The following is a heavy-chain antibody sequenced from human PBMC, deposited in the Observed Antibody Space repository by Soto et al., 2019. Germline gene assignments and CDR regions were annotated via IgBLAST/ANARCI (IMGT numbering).Heavy chain of an antibody. Sequence: LGESLKISCKGSGYSFTSYWIGWVRQMPGKGLEWMGIIYPGDSDTRYSPSFQGQATISADKSISTAYLQWSSLKASDTAMYYCARGGSMIVVVAGAFDIWEKWTMAPVS. CDR1: GYSFTSYW. V-gene: IGHV5-51*01. D-gene: IGHD3-22*01. CDR2: IYPGDSDT. CDR3: ARGGSMIVVVAGAFDI. J-gene: IGHJ3*02.